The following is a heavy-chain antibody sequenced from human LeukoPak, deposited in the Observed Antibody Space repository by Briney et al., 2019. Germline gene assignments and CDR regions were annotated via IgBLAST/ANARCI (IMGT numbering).Heavy chain of an antibody. CDR2: IYRGGST. J-gene: IGHJ4*02. D-gene: IGHD5-18*01. V-gene: IGHV3-66*01. CDR1: GFTVSSNY. CDR3: ARDLDTAMPNMDN. Sequence: GGSLRLSCAASGFTVSSNYMNWVRQAPGKGLEWVSVIYRGGSTYYADTVKGRFTISRDNSKNTQYLQMNSLRVEDTAVYYCARDLDTAMPNMDNWGQGTLVTVSS.